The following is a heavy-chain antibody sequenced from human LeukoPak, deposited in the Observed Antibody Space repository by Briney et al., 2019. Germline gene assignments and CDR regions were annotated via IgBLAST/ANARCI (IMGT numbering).Heavy chain of an antibody. CDR3: ASHGASGSYLYYFDY. CDR2: IYYSGST. CDR1: GGSISSYY. Sequence: ASETLSLTCTVSGGSISSYYWSWIRQTPGKGLEWIGYIYYSGSTNYNPSLKSRVTISVDTSKNQFSLKLSSVTAADTAVYFCASHGASGSYLYYFDYWGQGTLVTVSS. J-gene: IGHJ4*02. D-gene: IGHD1-26*01. V-gene: IGHV4-59*08.